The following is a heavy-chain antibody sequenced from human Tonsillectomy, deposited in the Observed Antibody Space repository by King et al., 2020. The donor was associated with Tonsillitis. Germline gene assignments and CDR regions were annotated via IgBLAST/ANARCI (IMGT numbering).Heavy chain of an antibody. CDR3: ARGTLAGYWYYFDY. CDR1: GDSLSTYH. D-gene: IGHD2-8*02. CDR2: IYYSGST. Sequence: QLQESGPGLVKPSETLSLTCSVSGDSLSTYHWSWIRQPPGKGLEWIGDIYYSGSTSYKSSLESRVTISVDMSKNQFSLKLSSVTAADTAVYYCARGTLAGYWYYFDYWGQGTLVTVSS. J-gene: IGHJ4*02. V-gene: IGHV4-59*01.